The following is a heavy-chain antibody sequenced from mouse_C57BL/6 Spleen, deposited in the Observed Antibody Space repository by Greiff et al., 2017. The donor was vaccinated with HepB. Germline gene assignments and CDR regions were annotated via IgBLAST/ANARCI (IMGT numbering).Heavy chain of an antibody. J-gene: IGHJ1*03. Sequence: VKLKQPGAELVKPGASVKLSCKASGYTFTSYWMHWVKQRPGQGLEWIGMIHPNSGSTNYNEKFKSKATLTVDKSSSTAYMQLSSLTSEDSAVYYCGITTVVGYFDVWGTGTTVTVSS. D-gene: IGHD1-1*01. CDR3: GITTVVGYFDV. V-gene: IGHV1-64*01. CDR1: GYTFTSYW. CDR2: IHPNSGST.